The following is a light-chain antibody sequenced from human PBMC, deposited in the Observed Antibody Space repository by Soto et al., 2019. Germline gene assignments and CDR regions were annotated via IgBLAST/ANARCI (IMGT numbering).Light chain of an antibody. V-gene: IGKV1-5*03. CDR2: KAS. J-gene: IGKJ1*01. Sequence: RDSQSVSTWLAWYQQKPGKAPKLLIYKASNLESGVPSRFTGSGSGTEFTLTISSLQPDDFATYYCQQYNSWTFGQGTKVDIK. CDR3: QQYNSWT. CDR1: QSVSTW.